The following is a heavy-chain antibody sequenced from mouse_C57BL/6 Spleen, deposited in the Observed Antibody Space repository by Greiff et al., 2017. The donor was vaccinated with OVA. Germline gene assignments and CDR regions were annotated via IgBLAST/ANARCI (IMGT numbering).Heavy chain of an antibody. J-gene: IGHJ3*01. V-gene: IGHV1-54*01. CDR1: GYAFNKNW. D-gene: IGHD1-1*01. Sequence: QVQLQQSGAELVRPGTPVKVSCKASGYAFNKNWIEWVKQRPGQGLEWIGVINPGSGGTNYNEKFKGKATLTADKSSSTAYMQLSSLTSEDSAVYFCAGSEGVLLPFAYWGQGTLVTVSA. CDR3: AGSEGVLLPFAY. CDR2: INPGSGGT.